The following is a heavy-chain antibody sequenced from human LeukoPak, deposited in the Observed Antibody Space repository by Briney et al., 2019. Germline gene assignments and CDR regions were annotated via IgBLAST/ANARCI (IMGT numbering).Heavy chain of an antibody. Sequence: PSQTLSLTCAVSGGSISSGSYYWSWIRQPAGKGLEWIGRIYTSGSTNYNPSLKSRVTISVDTSKNQFSLKLSSVTAADTAVYYCARDLYDYVWGSYRYYMDVWGKGTTVTISS. CDR2: IYTSGST. CDR3: ARDLYDYVWGSYRYYMDV. D-gene: IGHD3-16*02. CDR1: GGSISSGSYY. V-gene: IGHV4-61*02. J-gene: IGHJ6*03.